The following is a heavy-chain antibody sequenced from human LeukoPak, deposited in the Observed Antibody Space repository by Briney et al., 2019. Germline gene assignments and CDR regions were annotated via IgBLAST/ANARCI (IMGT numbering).Heavy chain of an antibody. CDR2: MNPNSGNT. Sequence: ASVKVSCKASGYTFTSYDINWVRQATGQGLEWMGWMNPNSGNTGYAQKFQGRVTITRNTSISTAYMELSSLRSEDTAVYYCARNRRSPYYYYYYMDVWGKGTTVTVSS. D-gene: IGHD1-14*01. CDR1: GYTFTSYD. V-gene: IGHV1-8*03. J-gene: IGHJ6*03. CDR3: ARNRRSPYYYYYYMDV.